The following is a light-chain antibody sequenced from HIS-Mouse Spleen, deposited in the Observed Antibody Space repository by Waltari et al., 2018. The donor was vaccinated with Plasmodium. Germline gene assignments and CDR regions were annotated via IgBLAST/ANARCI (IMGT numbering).Light chain of an antibody. Sequence: DIVLTQSPGTLSLSPGERATLSCRASQSVSSSYLACDQQKPGQAPRLLILGASSRATGSPDRCSGRGSGTDFTLTIRRLEPEDFAVYYCQQYGSSPITFGQGTRLEIK. V-gene: IGKV3-20*01. CDR2: GAS. CDR1: QSVSSSY. J-gene: IGKJ5*01. CDR3: QQYGSSPIT.